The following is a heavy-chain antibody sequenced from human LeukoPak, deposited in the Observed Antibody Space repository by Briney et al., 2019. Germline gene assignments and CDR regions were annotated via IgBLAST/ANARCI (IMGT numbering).Heavy chain of an antibody. V-gene: IGHV3-66*01. CDR3: AREGGSRVVIYFDY. Sequence: QPGGSLRLSCAASGFTVSSNYMSWVRQTPGKGLQWVSVIYSGGNTYYADSVKGRFTISRDNAKNLLYLLMNSLRAEDTAVYYCAREGGSRVVIYFDYWGQGTLVTVSS. J-gene: IGHJ4*02. CDR1: GFTVSSNY. CDR2: IYSGGNT. D-gene: IGHD1-26*01.